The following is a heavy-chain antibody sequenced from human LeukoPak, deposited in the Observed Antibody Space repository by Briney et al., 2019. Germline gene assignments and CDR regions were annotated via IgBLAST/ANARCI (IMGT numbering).Heavy chain of an antibody. CDR1: GYTFTSYD. D-gene: IGHD6-6*01. V-gene: IGHV1-8*03. Sequence: ASVKDSCKASGYTFTSYDINWVRQATGQGLEWMGWMNPNSGNTGYAQKFQGRVTITRNTSISTAYMELSSLRSEDTAVYYCARLEYSSSPLFDYWGQGTLVTVSS. CDR3: ARLEYSSSPLFDY. J-gene: IGHJ4*02. CDR2: MNPNSGNT.